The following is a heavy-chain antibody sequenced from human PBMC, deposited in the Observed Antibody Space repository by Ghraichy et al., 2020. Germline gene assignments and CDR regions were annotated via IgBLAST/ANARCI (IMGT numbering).Heavy chain of an antibody. V-gene: IGHV4-39*01. J-gene: IGHJ4*02. CDR1: GGSISSSSYY. CDR3: VGSSGYIRNRFDY. Sequence: SQTLSLTCTVSGGSISSSSYYWGWIHQPPGKGLEWIGSIYYSGSTYYNPSLKSRVTISVDTSKNQFSLKRSAVTAADTAVYYCVGSSGYIRNRFDYWGQGTLVTVSS. D-gene: IGHD6-19*01. CDR2: IYYSGST.